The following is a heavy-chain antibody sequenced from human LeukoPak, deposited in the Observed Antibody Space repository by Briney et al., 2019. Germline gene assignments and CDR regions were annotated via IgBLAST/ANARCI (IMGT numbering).Heavy chain of an antibody. CDR1: GFTFSTYS. D-gene: IGHD3-22*01. V-gene: IGHV3-21*01. CDR2: ISSSSNYI. J-gene: IGHJ4*02. Sequence: PGGSLRPSCVASGFTFSTYSMNWVRQAQGKGLEWVSSISSSSNYIYYADSVKGRFTISRDNAKNSLYLQMNSLRAEDTAVYYCAQNFYDSSGLYFDYWGQGTLVTVSS. CDR3: AQNFYDSSGLYFDY.